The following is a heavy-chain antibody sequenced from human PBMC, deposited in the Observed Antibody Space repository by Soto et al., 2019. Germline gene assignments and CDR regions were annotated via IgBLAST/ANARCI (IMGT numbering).Heavy chain of an antibody. CDR2: ISWDGGST. CDR1: GFTFDDYT. Sequence: GGSLRLSCAASGFTFDDYTMHWVRQAPGKGLEWVSLISWDGGSTYYADSVKGRFTISRDNSKNSLYLQMNSLRTEDTALYYCAKDQLRVNRYYGMDVWGQGTTVTVSS. CDR3: AKDQLRVNRYYGMDV. J-gene: IGHJ6*02. V-gene: IGHV3-43*01. D-gene: IGHD2-21*01.